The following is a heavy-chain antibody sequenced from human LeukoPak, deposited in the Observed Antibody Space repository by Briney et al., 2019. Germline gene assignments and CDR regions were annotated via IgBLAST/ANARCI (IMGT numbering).Heavy chain of an antibody. D-gene: IGHD6-19*01. CDR2: IPPRGCDT. V-gene: IGHV1-46*01. Sequence: ASVKVSCKASGYTFTRYYMHWVRQAPGQGLEGMGIIPPRGCDTSYADKSQLTVPITRHKPTPTVYMELSSLTSEDTALYYCARAVADTEGSGFWGQGTLLTVSS. J-gene: IGHJ4*02. CDR1: GYTFTRYY. CDR3: ARAVADTEGSGF.